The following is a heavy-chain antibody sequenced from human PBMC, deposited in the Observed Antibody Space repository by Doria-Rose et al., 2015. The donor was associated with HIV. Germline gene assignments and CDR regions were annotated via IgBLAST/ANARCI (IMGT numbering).Heavy chain of an antibody. J-gene: IGHJ6*03. V-gene: IGHV4-4*09. CDR2: IYSSGST. CDR3: ARFRPSRGIYYSLDV. Sequence: NWIRQPPGKGLEWIGYIYSSGSTHYNSSLKSRVTISIDTSKNQFSLKLSSVTAADTAVYYCARFRPSRGIYYSLDVWGKGTTVTVSS. D-gene: IGHD3-10*01.